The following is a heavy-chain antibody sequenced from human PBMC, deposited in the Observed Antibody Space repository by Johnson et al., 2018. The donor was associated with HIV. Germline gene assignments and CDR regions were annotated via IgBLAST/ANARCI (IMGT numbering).Heavy chain of an antibody. CDR1: GFTFADYA. V-gene: IGHV3-49*04. D-gene: IGHD2-21*02. CDR2: IRGKAYGGTI. Sequence: VQLVESGGGLVQPGRSLRLSCMASGFTFADYALMLVRQAPGKGLECVGFIRGKAYGGTIAYAASLKGRFTISRDDSKSIVYLQMNGLRTEDTAVYYRSREGVVTAGCDIWGQGTMVIVSS. CDR3: SREGVVTAGCDI. J-gene: IGHJ3*02.